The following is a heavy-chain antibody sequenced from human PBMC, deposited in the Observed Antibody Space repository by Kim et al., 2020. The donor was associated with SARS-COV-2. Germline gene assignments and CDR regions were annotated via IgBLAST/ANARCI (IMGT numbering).Heavy chain of an antibody. D-gene: IGHD1-26*01. CDR2: IDYSGST. CDR1: GGSIRSYY. Sequence: SETLSLTCTVSGGSIRSYYWSWIRQPPGKGLEWIGYIDYSGSTNYNFSLKSRVTISVDTSKNQISLNLYSVTAADTAVYYCARDKGGYFDYWGQGTLVTVSS. V-gene: IGHV4-59*01. CDR3: ARDKGGYFDY. J-gene: IGHJ4*02.